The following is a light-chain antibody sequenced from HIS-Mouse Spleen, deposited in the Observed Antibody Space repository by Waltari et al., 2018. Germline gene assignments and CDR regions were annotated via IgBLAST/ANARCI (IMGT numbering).Light chain of an antibody. V-gene: IGKV1-33*01. J-gene: IGKJ5*01. Sequence: DIQMTQAPSSLSASVGYRVTITCQASQDSSNYLNWYQPKTGKATKLLHYDASNLETGVPSRFSGSGSGTDFTFTISSLQPEDIATYYCQQYDNLSTFGQGTRLEIK. CDR1: QDSSNY. CDR3: QQYDNLST. CDR2: DAS.